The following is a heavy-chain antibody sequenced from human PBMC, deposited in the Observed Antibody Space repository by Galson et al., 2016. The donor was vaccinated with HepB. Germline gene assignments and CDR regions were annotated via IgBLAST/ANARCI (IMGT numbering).Heavy chain of an antibody. V-gene: IGHV3-23*01. D-gene: IGHD3-16*02. J-gene: IGHJ4*02. CDR1: GFTFSDYA. CDR2: ISGNGGRT. Sequence: SLRLSCAASGFTFSDYAMSWVRQAPGKGLEWVSGISGNGGRTYYADSVEGRFTISRDNSKNTLYLQMNSLRAEEPAIYYCAQSSYDYVWGSYRFDSWGQGTLVTVSS. CDR3: AQSSYDYVWGSYRFDS.